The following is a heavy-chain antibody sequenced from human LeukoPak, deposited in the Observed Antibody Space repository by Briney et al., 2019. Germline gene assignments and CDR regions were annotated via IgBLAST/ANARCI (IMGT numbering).Heavy chain of an antibody. Sequence: GGSLRLSCAASGFTFSSYGMHWVRQAPGKGLEWVAFIRYDGSNKYYADSVKGRFTISRDNSKNTLYLQMNSLRAEDTAVYYCARGDDIVVVPAAHADYWGQGTPVTVSS. CDR1: GFTFSSYG. CDR3: ARGDDIVVVPAAHADY. CDR2: IRYDGSNK. J-gene: IGHJ4*02. V-gene: IGHV3-30*02. D-gene: IGHD2-2*01.